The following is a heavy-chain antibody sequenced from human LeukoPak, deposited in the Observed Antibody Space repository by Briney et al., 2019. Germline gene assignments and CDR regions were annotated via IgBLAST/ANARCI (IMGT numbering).Heavy chain of an antibody. J-gene: IGHJ4*02. V-gene: IGHV3-74*01. CDR2: INSDGSST. Sequence: GGSLRLSCAASGFTFSSYWMHWVRQAPGKGLVWVSRINSDGSSTTYADSVKGRFTISRDNAKNALYLQMNSLRAEDTAVYYCAPTRGSSSWPFDYWVQGTVVTVSS. D-gene: IGHD6-13*01. CDR1: GFTFSSYW. CDR3: APTRGSSSWPFDY.